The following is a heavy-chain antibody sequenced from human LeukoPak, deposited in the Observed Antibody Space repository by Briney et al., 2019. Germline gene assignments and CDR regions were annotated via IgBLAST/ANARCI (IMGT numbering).Heavy chain of an antibody. CDR3: AKDLILWWCYDY. V-gene: IGHV3-48*03. D-gene: IGHD2-21*01. CDR2: ISSSGSTI. CDR1: GFTFSSYE. Sequence: PGGSLRLSCAASGFTFSSYEMNWVRQAPGKGLEGVSYISSSGSTIYYADSVKGRFTISRDNSKNTLYLQMNSLRAEDTAVYYCAKDLILWWCYDYWGQGTLVTVSS. J-gene: IGHJ4*02.